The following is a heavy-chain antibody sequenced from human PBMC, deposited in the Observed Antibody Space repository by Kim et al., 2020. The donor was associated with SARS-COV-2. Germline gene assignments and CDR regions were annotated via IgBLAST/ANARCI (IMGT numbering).Heavy chain of an antibody. Sequence: SETLSLTCTVSGGSISSYYWSWIRQPPGKGLEWIGYIYYSGSTNYNPSLKSRVTISVDTSKNPFSLKLSSVTAADTAVYYCARVRIPTSGMDVWGQGTTVTVSS. CDR2: IYYSGST. V-gene: IGHV4-59*01. J-gene: IGHJ6*02. CDR1: GGSISSYY. D-gene: IGHD2-15*01. CDR3: ARVRIPTSGMDV.